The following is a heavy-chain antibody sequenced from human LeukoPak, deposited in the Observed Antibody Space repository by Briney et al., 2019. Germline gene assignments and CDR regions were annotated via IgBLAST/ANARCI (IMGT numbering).Heavy chain of an antibody. CDR1: GFTFSSYW. CDR2: INSDGSST. CDR3: ARGHSRMIRTSLPYNWFDP. Sequence: PGGSLRLSCAASGFTFSSYWMHWVRQAPGKGLVWVSRINSDGSSTSYADSVKGRFTISRDNAKNTLYLQMNSLRAEDTAVYYCARGHSRMIRTSLPYNWFDPWGQGTLVTVSS. V-gene: IGHV3-74*01. D-gene: IGHD1-14*01. J-gene: IGHJ5*02.